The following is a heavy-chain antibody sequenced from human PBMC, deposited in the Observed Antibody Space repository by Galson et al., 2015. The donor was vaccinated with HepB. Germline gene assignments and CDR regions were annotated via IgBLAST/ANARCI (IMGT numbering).Heavy chain of an antibody. CDR1: GSAFSSYA. Sequence: SVKVSCKASGSAFSSYAISWLRQVPGQGLEWMGRIIPIVSLTDYAQKFQGRVVITADTSTRTAYMELSSLRSDDTAMYYCARDARSPLIPGADWGQGTLITVSS. J-gene: IGHJ4*02. CDR2: IIPIVSLT. V-gene: IGHV1-69*04. D-gene: IGHD3-10*01. CDR3: ARDARSPLIPGAD.